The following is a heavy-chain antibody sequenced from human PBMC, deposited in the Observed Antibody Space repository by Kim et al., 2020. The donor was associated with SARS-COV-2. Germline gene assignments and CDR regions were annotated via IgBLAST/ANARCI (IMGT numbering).Heavy chain of an antibody. CDR2: IYYSGST. V-gene: IGHV4-39*01. Sequence: SETLSLTCTVSGGSISSSSYYWGWIRQPPGKGLEWIGSIYYSGSTYYNPSLKSRVTISVDTSKNQFSLKLSSVTAADTAVYYCARRSSYGSGSYVLDYWGQGTLVTVSS. CDR3: ARRSSYGSGSYVLDY. J-gene: IGHJ4*02. CDR1: GGSISSSSYY. D-gene: IGHD3-10*01.